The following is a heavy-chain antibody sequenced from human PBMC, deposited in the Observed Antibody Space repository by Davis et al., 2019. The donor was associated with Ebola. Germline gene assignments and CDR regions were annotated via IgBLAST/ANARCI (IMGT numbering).Heavy chain of an antibody. CDR2: IKQDGSEK. D-gene: IGHD2-8*01. J-gene: IGHJ3*01. CDR3: ARVNGVFGGAIDF. Sequence: PGGSLRLSCAASGFTFSSYWMSWVRQAPGKGLEWVANIKQDGSEKYYVDSVKGRFTISRDNAKNPLYLQMNSLRAEDTAVYHCARVNGVFGGAIDFWGQGTMVTVSS. CDR1: GFTFSSYW. V-gene: IGHV3-7*01.